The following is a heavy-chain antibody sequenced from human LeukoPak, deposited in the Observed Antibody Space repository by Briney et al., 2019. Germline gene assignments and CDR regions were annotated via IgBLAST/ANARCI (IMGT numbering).Heavy chain of an antibody. CDR2: IYHSGST. V-gene: IGHV4-30-2*01. J-gene: IGHJ3*02. Sequence: SETLSLTCTVSGGSISSGGYYWSWIRQPPGKGLEWIGYIYHSGSTYYNPSLKSRVTISVDRPKNQFSLKLSSVTAADTAVYYCARDMTGGGSSRAFDIWGQGTMVTVSS. D-gene: IGHD6-6*01. CDR3: ARDMTGGGSSRAFDI. CDR1: GGSISSGGYY.